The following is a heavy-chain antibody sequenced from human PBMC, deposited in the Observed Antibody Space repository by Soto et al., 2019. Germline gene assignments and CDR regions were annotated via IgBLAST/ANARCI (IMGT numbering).Heavy chain of an antibody. CDR3: ARLAAEARGEAFDI. Sequence: QVQLQESGPGLVKPSETLSLTCTVSGGSISNYYWSWIRQPPGKGLEWLAYIFYSGSTSYNPSLSRRLTMSVDTSKNQFSLTLTSVTAADTAVYYCARLAAEARGEAFDIWGQGTMVTVSS. V-gene: IGHV4-59*08. D-gene: IGHD6-13*01. CDR1: GGSISNYY. CDR2: IFYSGST. J-gene: IGHJ3*02.